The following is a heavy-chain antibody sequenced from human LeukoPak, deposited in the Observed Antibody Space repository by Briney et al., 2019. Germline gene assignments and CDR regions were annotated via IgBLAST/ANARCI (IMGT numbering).Heavy chain of an antibody. CDR2: IYTSGST. V-gene: IGHV4-4*07. CDR3: ARGGWELLLSERRAFDI. Sequence: PSETLSLTCTVSGGSISSYYWSWIRQPAGKGLEWIGRIYTSGSTNYNPSLKSRVTMSVDTSKNQFSLKLSSVTAADTAVYYCARGGWELLLSERRAFDIWGQGTMVTVSS. D-gene: IGHD1-26*01. CDR1: GGSISSYY. J-gene: IGHJ3*02.